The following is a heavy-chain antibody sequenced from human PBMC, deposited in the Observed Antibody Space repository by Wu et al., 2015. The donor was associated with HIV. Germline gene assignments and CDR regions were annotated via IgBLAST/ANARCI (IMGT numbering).Heavy chain of an antibody. CDR1: GYSFTAYC. J-gene: IGHJ6*02. D-gene: IGHD6-25*01. Sequence: QVQLVQSGADVKKPVASVKVSCKAVGYSFTAYCIHWVRQAPGQGLDWMGWICPKSGDINYAQKFQGRVTMTRDTSISTAYMELTRLRSDDTAVYYCARVRSVVLLNVQRYGMDVWGQGTTVTVSS. CDR2: ICPKSGDI. V-gene: IGHV1-2*02. CDR3: ARVRSVVLLNVQRYGMDV.